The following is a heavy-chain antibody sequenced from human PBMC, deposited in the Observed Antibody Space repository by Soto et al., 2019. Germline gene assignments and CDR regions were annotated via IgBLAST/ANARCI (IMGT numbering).Heavy chain of an antibody. CDR2: IKEDGSEK. J-gene: IGHJ4*02. CDR3: SRENWFQDY. V-gene: IGHV3-7*01. Sequence: GGSLRLSCAASGFAFSNYWMDWVRQAPGKGLEWVGNIKEDGSEKYYGDSVKGRFTISRDNGENLLYLQMNSLTAEDTAVYYCSRENWFQDYWGQGTLVTVSS. CDR1: GFAFSNYW. D-gene: IGHD3-9*01.